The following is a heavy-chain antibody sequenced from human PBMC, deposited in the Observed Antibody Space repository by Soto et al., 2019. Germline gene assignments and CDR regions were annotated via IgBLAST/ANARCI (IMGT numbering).Heavy chain of an antibody. CDR2: IYYSGST. CDR3: ARHSRRTPRFDP. Sequence: ASETLSLTCTVSGGSISSSSYYWDWIRQPPGKGLEWIGNIYYSGSTYYNPSLKSRVTISVDTSKNQFSLKLSSMTAADTAVYYCARHSRRTPRFDPWGQGTLLTVSS. J-gene: IGHJ5*02. CDR1: GGSISSSSYY. V-gene: IGHV4-39*01.